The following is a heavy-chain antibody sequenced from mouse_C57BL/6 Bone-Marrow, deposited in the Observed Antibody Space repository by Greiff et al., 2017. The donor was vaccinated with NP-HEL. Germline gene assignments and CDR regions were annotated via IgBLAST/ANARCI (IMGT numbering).Heavy chain of an antibody. CDR3: ARENFRAWFAY. J-gene: IGHJ3*01. Sequence: VQLQQSGAELARPGASVKLSCKASGYTFTSYGISWVKQRTGQGLEWIGEIYPRSGNTYYNEKFKGKATLTADKSSSTAYMELRSLTSEDSAVYFCARENFRAWFAYCGQGTLVTVSA. CDR2: IYPRSGNT. CDR1: GYTFTSYG. V-gene: IGHV1-81*01.